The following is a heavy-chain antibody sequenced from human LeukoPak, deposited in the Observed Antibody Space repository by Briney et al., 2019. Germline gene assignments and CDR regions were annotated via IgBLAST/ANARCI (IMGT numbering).Heavy chain of an antibody. CDR1: GGSIDITNY. V-gene: IGHV4-4*02. CDR3: TRESRPFCPFGY. Sequence: PSEALSLTCDVSGGSIDITNYWSWVRQAPGKGLEWIGEISHSGTTNYNPSLRSRVAMSLDRGNNQFSLSLRSVTAADTAVYYCTRESRPFCPFGYWGQGTLVIVSS. J-gene: IGHJ4*02. D-gene: IGHD2-2*01. CDR2: ISHSGTT.